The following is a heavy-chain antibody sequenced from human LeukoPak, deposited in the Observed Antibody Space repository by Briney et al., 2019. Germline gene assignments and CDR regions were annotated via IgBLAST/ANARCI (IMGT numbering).Heavy chain of an antibody. CDR2: IYSGSSST. Sequence: GGSLRLSCAASGFTVSSNYMSWVRQAPGKGLEWVSVIYSGSSSTYYTDSVKGRFTISRDNAKNTLYLQMNSLRAEDTAVYYCARDLDGYRSGNGAWGQGTLVTVSS. J-gene: IGHJ5*02. D-gene: IGHD5-12*01. V-gene: IGHV3-53*01. CDR1: GFTVSSNY. CDR3: ARDLDGYRSGNGA.